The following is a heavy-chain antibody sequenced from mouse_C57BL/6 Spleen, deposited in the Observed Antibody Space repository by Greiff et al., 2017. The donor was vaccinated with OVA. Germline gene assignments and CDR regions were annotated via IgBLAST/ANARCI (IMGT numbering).Heavy chain of an antibody. Sequence: QVQLQQPGTELVKPGASVKLSCKASGYTFTSYWMHWVTQRPGQGLEWIGNINPSNGGPNYNEKFKSKATLTVDKSSSTAYMQLSSLTSEDSAVYYCARSGYDYDWYCDVWGTGTTVTVSS. J-gene: IGHJ1*03. CDR3: ARSGYDYDWYCDV. D-gene: IGHD2-4*01. CDR1: GYTFTSYW. CDR2: INPSNGGP. V-gene: IGHV1-53*01.